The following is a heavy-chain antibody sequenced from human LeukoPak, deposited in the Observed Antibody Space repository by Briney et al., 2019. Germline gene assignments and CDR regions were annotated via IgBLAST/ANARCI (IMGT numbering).Heavy chain of an antibody. D-gene: IGHD3-3*01. Sequence: GGSLRLSCAASGFTFSSYGMHWVRQAPGKGLEWVAVIWYDGSNKYYADSVKGRFTISRDNSKNTLYLQMNSLRAEDTAVYYCANKATIFGPGEDGAFDIWGQGTMVTVSS. J-gene: IGHJ3*02. V-gene: IGHV3-33*06. CDR3: ANKATIFGPGEDGAFDI. CDR1: GFTFSSYG. CDR2: IWYDGSNK.